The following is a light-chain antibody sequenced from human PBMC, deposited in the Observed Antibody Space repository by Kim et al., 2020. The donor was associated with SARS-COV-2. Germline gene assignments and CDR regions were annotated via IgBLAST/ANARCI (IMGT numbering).Light chain of an antibody. CDR1: SSDVGGYNY. Sequence: GQSVTISCTGTSSDVGGYNYVSWYQQHPGKAPKLMIYAVSKRPSGVPDRFSGSKSGNTASLTVSGLQAEDEADYYCSSYAGNNNLVFGGGTQLTVL. CDR3: SSYAGNNNLV. V-gene: IGLV2-8*01. J-gene: IGLJ2*01. CDR2: AVS.